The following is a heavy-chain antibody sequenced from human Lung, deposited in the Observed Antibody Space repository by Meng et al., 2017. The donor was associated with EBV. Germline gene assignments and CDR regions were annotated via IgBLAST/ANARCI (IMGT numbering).Heavy chain of an antibody. CDR1: VTPCTDYY. CDR2: INPSGGGT. J-gene: IGHJ5*02. CDR3: AIASGGSGLDH. D-gene: IGHD2-15*01. V-gene: IGHV1-46*01. Sequence: LLPPWAACKNPWASMTRSSKASVTPCTDYYKHWVRRAPGQGLAWIGVINPSGGGTWYAQKCHDRVTMTKDRPTSTVYMELSSLRYEDTAIYYCAIASGGSGLDHLGQGTLVTVSS.